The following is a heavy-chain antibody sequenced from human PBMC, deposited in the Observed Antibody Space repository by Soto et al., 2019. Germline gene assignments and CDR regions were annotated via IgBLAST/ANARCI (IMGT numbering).Heavy chain of an antibody. D-gene: IGHD5-18*01. Sequence: EVQLVESGGGLVKPGGSLRLSCAASGFTFSSYSMNWVRQAPGKGLEWVSSISSSSSYIYYADSVKGRFTISRDNAKNSLYLQMNSLRAEDTAVSDCASRRSWLQLWPQDYYFDYCGQGTLVTVSS. CDR1: GFTFSSYS. V-gene: IGHV3-21*01. CDR3: ASRRSWLQLWPQDYYFDY. CDR2: ISSSSSYI. J-gene: IGHJ4*02.